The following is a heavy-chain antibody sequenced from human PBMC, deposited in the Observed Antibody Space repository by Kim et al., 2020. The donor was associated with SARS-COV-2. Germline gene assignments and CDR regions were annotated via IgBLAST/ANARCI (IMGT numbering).Heavy chain of an antibody. Sequence: GGSLRLSCAASGFTFSSYAMHWVRQAPGKGLEWVAVISYDGSNKYYADSVKGRFTISRDNSKNTLYLQMNSLRAEDTAVYYCARANSGYDYFPYYYYGMDVWGQGTTVTVSS. V-gene: IGHV3-30*04. CDR2: ISYDGSNK. D-gene: IGHD5-12*01. CDR3: ARANSGYDYFPYYYYGMDV. CDR1: GFTFSSYA. J-gene: IGHJ6*02.